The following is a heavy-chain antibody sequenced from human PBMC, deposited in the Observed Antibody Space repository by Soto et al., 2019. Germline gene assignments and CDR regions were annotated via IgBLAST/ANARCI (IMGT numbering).Heavy chain of an antibody. CDR3: ASIYDSSGYYYGNNWFDP. CDR2: ISNSGST. J-gene: IGHJ5*02. CDR1: GDSISRGAYY. Sequence: PSETLSLTCTVPGDSISRGAYYWTWIRQHPGKGLEWIGYISNSGSTYYNPSLKSRVTISVDTSKNQFSLKLSSVTAADTAVYYCASIYDSSGYYYGNNWFDPWGQGTLVTVSS. D-gene: IGHD3-22*01. V-gene: IGHV4-31*03.